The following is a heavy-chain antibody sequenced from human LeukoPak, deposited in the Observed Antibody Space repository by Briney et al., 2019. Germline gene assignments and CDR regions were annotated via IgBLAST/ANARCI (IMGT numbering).Heavy chain of an antibody. V-gene: IGHV1-69*05. J-gene: IGHJ6*03. CDR2: IIPLLGTT. D-gene: IGHD3-10*01. CDR3: ASHYYGSGHKEDYYFYYYMDV. Sequence: SVKVSCKASGGTFSNCDFSWVRQAPGQGLEWMGGIIPLLGTTNYAQKFQGRLTITTDESTGTAYMNLSSLISEDTAVYYCASHYYGSGHKEDYYFYYYMDVWGTGTEVTVSS. CDR1: GGTFSNCD.